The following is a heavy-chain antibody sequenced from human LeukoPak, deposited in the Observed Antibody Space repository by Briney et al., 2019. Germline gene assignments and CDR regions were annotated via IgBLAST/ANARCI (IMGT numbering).Heavy chain of an antibody. Sequence: GGSLRLSCAASGFTFSSYAMSWVRQAPGKGLEWVSAIIGSGSSTYYADSVKGRFTISRDNSKNTLFLQMNSLRAEDTAVYYCAKDRGGSVAGTEFDYWGQGTLVTVSS. CDR2: IIGSGSST. CDR1: GFTFSSYA. J-gene: IGHJ4*02. D-gene: IGHD6-19*01. V-gene: IGHV3-23*01. CDR3: AKDRGGSVAGTEFDY.